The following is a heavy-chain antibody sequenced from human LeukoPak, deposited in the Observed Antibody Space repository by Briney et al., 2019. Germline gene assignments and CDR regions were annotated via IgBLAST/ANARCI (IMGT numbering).Heavy chain of an antibody. CDR2: ISGDGDNT. CDR1: GFTFDDYA. CDR3: AKDPTYYYDSSGFCEH. D-gene: IGHD3-22*01. J-gene: IGHJ1*01. Sequence: PGGSLRLSCAASGFTFDDYAMHLVRQAPGKGLEWVSLISGDGDNTYYAYSVKGRFTISSDNSKNSLYLQMNSLRTEDTALYYCAKDPTYYYDSSGFCEHWGQGTLVTVSS. V-gene: IGHV3-43*02.